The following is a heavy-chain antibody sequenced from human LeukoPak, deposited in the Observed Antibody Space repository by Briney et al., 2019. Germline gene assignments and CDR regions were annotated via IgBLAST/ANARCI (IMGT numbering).Heavy chain of an antibody. CDR2: IYTSGST. CDR1: GGSVCSYY. D-gene: IGHD3-22*01. Sequence: PSETLSLTCTVSGGSVCSYYWSWIRQPPGKGLEWIGYIYTSGSTNYNPSLKSRVTISVDTSKNQFSLKLSSVTAADTAVYYCARQENYYDSRGFHFDYWGQGTLVTVSS. V-gene: IGHV4-4*09. CDR3: ARQENYYDSRGFHFDY. J-gene: IGHJ4*02.